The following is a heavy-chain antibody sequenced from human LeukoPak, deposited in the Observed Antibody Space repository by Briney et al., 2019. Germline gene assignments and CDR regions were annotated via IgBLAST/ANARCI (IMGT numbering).Heavy chain of an antibody. CDR3: ARDIWLYSNYPDY. CDR2: INPNSGGT. V-gene: IGHV1-2*02. J-gene: IGHJ4*02. D-gene: IGHD4-11*01. CDR1: GGTFSSYA. Sequence: GASVKVSCKASGGTFSSYAISWVRQAPGQGLEWMGWINPNSGGTNYAQKFQGRVTMTRDTSISTAYMELSRLRSDDTAVYYCARDIWLYSNYPDYWGQGTLVTVSS.